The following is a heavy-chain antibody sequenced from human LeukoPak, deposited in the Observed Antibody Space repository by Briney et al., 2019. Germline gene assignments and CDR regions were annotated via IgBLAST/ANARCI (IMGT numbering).Heavy chain of an antibody. J-gene: IGHJ5*02. CDR2: IYYSGST. CDR3: ARALWFGEYRKGWFDP. CDR1: GGSISSSSYY. Sequence: SETLSLTCTVSGGSISSSSYYWGWIRQPPGKGLEWIGSIYYSGSTYYNPSLKSRVTISVDRSKNQFSLKLSSVTAADTAVYYCARALWFGEYRKGWFDPWGQGTLVTVSS. V-gene: IGHV4-39*07. D-gene: IGHD3-10*01.